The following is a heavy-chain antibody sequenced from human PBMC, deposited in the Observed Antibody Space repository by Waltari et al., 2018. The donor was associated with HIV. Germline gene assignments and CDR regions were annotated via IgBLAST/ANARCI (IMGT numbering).Heavy chain of an antibody. D-gene: IGHD1-26*01. CDR3: TTRIVGPTFDY. J-gene: IGHJ4*02. CDR1: AFTFTNAW. Sequence: EVQLVESGGGLVKPGGSLRLSCAASAFTFTNAWMSWVRQTPGKGLEWVGRIKSKTDGGTTNYAAPVNGRFTISRDDSKNTLYLQMNSLRTEDTAVYYCTTRIVGPTFDYWGQGTLVTVSS. CDR2: IKSKTDGGTT. V-gene: IGHV3-15*01.